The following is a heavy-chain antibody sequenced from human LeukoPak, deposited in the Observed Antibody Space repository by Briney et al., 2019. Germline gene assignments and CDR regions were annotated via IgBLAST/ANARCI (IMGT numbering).Heavy chain of an antibody. D-gene: IGHD3-3*02. CDR3: ARHFGT. CDR1: GGSFSGYD. J-gene: IGHJ4*02. V-gene: IGHV4-34*01. Sequence: MSSETLSLTCAVYGGSFSGYDWSWLRQPPGKGLEWIGEINHSGSTNYNPSLKSRVTISLDTSKNQFSLKLRSVTAADTAVYYCARHFGTWGQGTLVTVSS. CDR2: INHSGST.